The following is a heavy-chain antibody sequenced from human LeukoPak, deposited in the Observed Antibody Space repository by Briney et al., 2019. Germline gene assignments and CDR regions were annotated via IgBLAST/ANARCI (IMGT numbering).Heavy chain of an antibody. CDR2: LNPSGGTT. CDR3: ARDILTGSYPSYYYYYMDV. D-gene: IGHD3-9*01. Sequence: ASVKVSCKASGYTFTSYHMHWVRQAPGQGLEWMGILNPSGGTTNYAQTFQGRVTMTRNTSISTAYMELSSLRSEDTAVYYCARDILTGSYPSYYYYYMDVWGKGTTVTISS. V-gene: IGHV1-46*01. J-gene: IGHJ6*03. CDR1: GYTFTSYH.